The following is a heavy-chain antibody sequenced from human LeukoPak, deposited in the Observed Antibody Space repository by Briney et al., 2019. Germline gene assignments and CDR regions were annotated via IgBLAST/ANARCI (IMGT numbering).Heavy chain of an antibody. D-gene: IGHD4-23*01. J-gene: IGHJ3*02. CDR2: IYPGDSDT. V-gene: IGHV5-51*01. CDR1: GYSFTNYW. Sequence: GESLKISCKGSGYSFTNYWIAWVRQMPGKGLEWMGIIYPGDSDTRYSPSFQGQVTISADKSISTAYLQWSSLRASDTAVYYCARPYDYGGNDAFDIWGQGTMVTVSS. CDR3: ARPYDYGGNDAFDI.